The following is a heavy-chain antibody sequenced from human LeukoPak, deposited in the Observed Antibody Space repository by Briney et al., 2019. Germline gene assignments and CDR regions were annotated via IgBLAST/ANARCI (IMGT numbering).Heavy chain of an antibody. J-gene: IGHJ4*02. D-gene: IGHD6-19*01. CDR2: ISGDGGRT. CDR1: GFTFDDSA. Sequence: QPGGSLRLSCVVSGFTFDDSAMHWVRQGPGKGLEWVSLISGDGGRTYYADSVKGRFTISRDNSKNSLYLEMNSLRTEDTALYYCAKDILSGFYETFDYWGQGTLVTVSS. V-gene: IGHV3-43*02. CDR3: AKDILSGFYETFDY.